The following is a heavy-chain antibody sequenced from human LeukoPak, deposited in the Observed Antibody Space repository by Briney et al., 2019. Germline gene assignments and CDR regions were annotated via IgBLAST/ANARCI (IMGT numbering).Heavy chain of an antibody. CDR3: ARDFNDFWSGYQPAYYYYYMDV. CDR2: INPSGGST. V-gene: IGHV1-46*01. Sequence: ASVKVSCKASGYTFTSYGISWVRQAPGQGLEWMGIINPSGGSTNFAQKFQGRVTMTTDTSTITVYMELSSLRSEDTAVYYCARDFNDFWSGYQPAYYYYYMDVWGIGITVTVSS. J-gene: IGHJ6*03. CDR1: GYTFTSYG. D-gene: IGHD3-3*01.